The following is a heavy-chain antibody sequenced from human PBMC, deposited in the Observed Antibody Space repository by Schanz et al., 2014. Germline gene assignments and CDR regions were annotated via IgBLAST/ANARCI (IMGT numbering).Heavy chain of an antibody. D-gene: IGHD2-15*01. CDR1: GFTFSSYA. Sequence: EGQLLESGGGLIQPGGSLRLSCAASGFTFSSYAMSWVRQAPGKGLEWVSTISASGGSTYYADSVKGRFTISRDNSKNILYLQMNSLSADDTAVSYCAKGMGYCSGGTCYDYYYYGLDVWGQGTTVTVSS. CDR2: ISASGGST. J-gene: IGHJ6*02. CDR3: AKGMGYCSGGTCYDYYYYGLDV. V-gene: IGHV3-23*01.